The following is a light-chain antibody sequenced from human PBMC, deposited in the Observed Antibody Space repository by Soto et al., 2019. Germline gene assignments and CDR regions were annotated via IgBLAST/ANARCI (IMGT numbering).Light chain of an antibody. CDR1: QSVSSSY. CDR3: QQYGSSSYA. V-gene: IGKV3-20*01. J-gene: IGKJ2*01. Sequence: EIVLTQSPGTLFLSPGERATLSCRASQSVSSSYLAWYQQKPSKAPRLLIYGASSRATGIPDRFRGSGSGTDFPLTISRLEAEDCAVYYCQQYGSSSYAFGQGTKLEIK. CDR2: GAS.